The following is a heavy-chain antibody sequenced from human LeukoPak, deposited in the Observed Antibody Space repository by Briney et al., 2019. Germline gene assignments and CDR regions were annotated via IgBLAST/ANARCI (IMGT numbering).Heavy chain of an antibody. CDR2: IYSGGST. CDR1: GFTVSSNY. J-gene: IGHJ1*01. D-gene: IGHD1-20*01. V-gene: IGHV3-66*01. Sequence: GGSLRLSCAVSGFTVSSNYMSWVRQAPGKGLEWVSIIYSGGSTYYADSVKGRFTISRDTSKNTLYLQMNSLRAEDTAVYYCARDGLTAEYFQHRGQGTLVTVSS. CDR3: ARDGLTAEYFQH.